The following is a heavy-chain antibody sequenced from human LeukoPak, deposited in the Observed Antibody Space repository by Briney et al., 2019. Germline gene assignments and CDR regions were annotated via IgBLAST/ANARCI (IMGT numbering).Heavy chain of an antibody. Sequence: GRSLRLSCAASGFTFSSYGMHWVRQAPGKGLEWVAVISYEGSNKYYADSVKGRFTISRDNSKNTLYLQMNSLRAEDTAVYYCAKDWHYYDSSGYYYDGYWGQGTLVTVSS. CDR1: GFTFSSYG. J-gene: IGHJ4*02. CDR3: AKDWHYYDSSGYYYDGY. D-gene: IGHD3-22*01. CDR2: ISYEGSNK. V-gene: IGHV3-30*18.